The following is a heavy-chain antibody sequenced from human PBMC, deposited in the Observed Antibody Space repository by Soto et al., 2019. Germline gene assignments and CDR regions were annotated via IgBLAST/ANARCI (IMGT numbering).Heavy chain of an antibody. D-gene: IGHD6-13*01. J-gene: IGHJ5*02. CDR3: ARATIAAAGNNWFDP. CDR2: IYYSGST. CDR1: GGSTSSYY. Sequence: PSETLSLTCTVSGGSTSSYYWSWIRQPPGKGLEWIGYIYYSGSTNYNPSLKSRVTISVDTSKNQFSLKLSSVTAADTAVYYCARATIAAAGNNWFDPWGQGTLVTSPQ. V-gene: IGHV4-59*01.